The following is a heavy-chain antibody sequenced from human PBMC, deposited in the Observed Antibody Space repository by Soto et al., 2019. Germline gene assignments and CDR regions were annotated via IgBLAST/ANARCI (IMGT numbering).Heavy chain of an antibody. CDR3: ATGQYYYDSSAYYYS. J-gene: IGHJ4*02. V-gene: IGHV3-11*05. CDR2: ISSSSSYT. Sequence: QVQLVESGGGLVKPGGSLRLSCAASGLTFSDYYMSWIRQAPGKGLEWVSYISSSSSYTNYADSVKGRFTISRDNAKNSLYLQMNSLRAEDTAVYYCATGQYYYDSSAYYYSWGQGTLVTVSS. D-gene: IGHD3-22*01. CDR1: GLTFSDYY.